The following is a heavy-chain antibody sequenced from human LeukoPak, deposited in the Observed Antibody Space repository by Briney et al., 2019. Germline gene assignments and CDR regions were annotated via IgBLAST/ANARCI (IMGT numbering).Heavy chain of an antibody. CDR3: ARVGYFGSGSYYNDRGAFDY. CDR1: GGSISNYY. Sequence: PSETLSLTCTVSGGSISNYYWSWIRQPPGKGLEWIAYIYYTGSTNYNPSLKSRVTISVDTSKSQFSLNLSSVTAADRAVYYCARVGYFGSGSYYNDRGAFDYWGQGTLVTVSS. D-gene: IGHD3-10*01. J-gene: IGHJ4*02. CDR2: IYYTGST. V-gene: IGHV4-59*01.